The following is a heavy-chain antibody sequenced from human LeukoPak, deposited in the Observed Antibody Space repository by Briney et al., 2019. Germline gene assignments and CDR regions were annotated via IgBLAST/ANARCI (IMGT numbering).Heavy chain of an antibody. CDR1: GGSISSSSYY. V-gene: IGHV4-39*01. J-gene: IGHJ6*02. CDR2: IYYSGST. Sequence: PSETLSLTCTVSGGSISSSSYYWGWIRQPPGRGLEWIGSIYYSGSTYYNPSLKSRVTISVDTSKNQFSLKLSSVTAADTAVYYCARPLPYYYDFWSGEREEYGMDVWGQGATVTVSS. D-gene: IGHD3-3*01. CDR3: ARPLPYYYDFWSGEREEYGMDV.